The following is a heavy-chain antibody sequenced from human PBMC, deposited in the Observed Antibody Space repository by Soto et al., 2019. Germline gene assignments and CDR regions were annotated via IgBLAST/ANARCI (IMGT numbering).Heavy chain of an antibody. V-gene: IGHV1-69*12. CDR1: GGTFSYYA. Sequence: QVQLVQSGAEVKKAGSSVKVSCKASGGTFSYYAISWVRQAPGQGLEWMGGIIPIFGTVNYAQKFQGRVTSTADESTSTAYMELSSLRSEDTAVYYGARERVDTPMVRHFYGMDVWGQGTTVTVSS. CDR3: ARERVDTPMVRHFYGMDV. CDR2: IIPIFGTV. D-gene: IGHD5-18*01. J-gene: IGHJ6*02.